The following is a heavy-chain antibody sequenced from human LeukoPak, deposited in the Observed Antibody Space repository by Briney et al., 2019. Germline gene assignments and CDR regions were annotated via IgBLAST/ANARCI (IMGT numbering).Heavy chain of an antibody. V-gene: IGHV5-51*01. CDR2: IYPGDSDT. CDR1: GSIFANYW. J-gene: IGHJ4*02. Sequence: RGTPLHISCQCSGSIFANYWIGWVRQPPGRGLEWMGIIYPGDSDTTHTPSCQGQVTISAHKSISTPYLQWSSPTAPAPAHYSCARHRGGGYSFDLWGEGTLVTVSS. CDR3: ARHRGGGYSFDL. D-gene: IGHD1-26*01.